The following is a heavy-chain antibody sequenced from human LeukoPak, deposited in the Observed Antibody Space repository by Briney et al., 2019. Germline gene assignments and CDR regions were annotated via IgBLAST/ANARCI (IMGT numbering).Heavy chain of an antibody. CDR3: ARDIPPYNWFDP. V-gene: IGHV3-33*01. CDR1: GFTFSSYG. J-gene: IGHJ5*02. CDR2: IWYDGSNK. Sequence: GRSLRLSCAASGFTFSSYGMHWVRQAPGKGLEWVAIIWYDGSNKYYADSVKGRFTISRDNSKNTLYLQMNSLRAEDTAVYYCARDIPPYNWFDPWGQGTLVTVSS.